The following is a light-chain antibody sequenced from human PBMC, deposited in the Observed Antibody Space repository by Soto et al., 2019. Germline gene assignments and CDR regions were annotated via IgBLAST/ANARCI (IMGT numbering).Light chain of an antibody. CDR1: QSLSSSS. J-gene: IGKJ5*01. V-gene: IGKV3D-20*02. Sequence: EIVLRQSPGTLSMSPGERATLSCRASQSLSSSSLAWYQQKPGQAPRLLIYDASNRATGIPARFSGSGSGTDFTLTISSLEPEDFAVYYCQQRSNWPVTFGQGTRLEIK. CDR2: DAS. CDR3: QQRSNWPVT.